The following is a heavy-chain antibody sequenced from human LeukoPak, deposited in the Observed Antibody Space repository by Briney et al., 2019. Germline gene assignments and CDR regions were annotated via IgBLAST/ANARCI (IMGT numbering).Heavy chain of an antibody. Sequence: GGSLRLSCVASGVTFSNYGMSWVRQAPGKGLEWVSRISFSGANTYYADSVRGRFTISRDKSKNTLFLQLNSLRAADTAVYYCAKGGYDYAEYVDYWGQGTLVTVSS. V-gene: IGHV3-23*01. CDR1: GVTFSNYG. J-gene: IGHJ4*02. CDR2: ISFSGANT. D-gene: IGHD3-16*01. CDR3: AKGGYDYAEYVDY.